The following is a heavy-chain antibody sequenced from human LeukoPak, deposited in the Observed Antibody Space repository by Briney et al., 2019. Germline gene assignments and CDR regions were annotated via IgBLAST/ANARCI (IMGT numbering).Heavy chain of an antibody. D-gene: IGHD4-17*01. J-gene: IGHJ4*02. Sequence: SETLSLTCTVSGGSISSNGYYWGWIRQPPRKGLEWIGTIYYSWSTYYNPSLKSRVTISVDTSKNQFSLKVSSVTAADTAIYYCARHVQITVSAQTRLDFWGQGTLVTVSS. V-gene: IGHV4-39*01. CDR1: GGSISSNGYY. CDR2: IYYSWST. CDR3: ARHVQITVSAQTRLDF.